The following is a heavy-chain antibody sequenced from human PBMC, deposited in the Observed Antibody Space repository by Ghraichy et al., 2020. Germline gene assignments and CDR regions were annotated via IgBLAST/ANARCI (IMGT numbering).Heavy chain of an antibody. CDR3: AREGAYDFWSGYYNFDY. CDR2: INSDGSST. Sequence: GESLNISCAASGFTFSSYWMHWVRQAPGKGLVWVSRINSDGSSTSYADSVKGRFTISRDNAKNTLYLQMNSLRAEDTAVYYCAREGAYDFWSGYYNFDYWGQGTLVTVSS. J-gene: IGHJ4*02. V-gene: IGHV3-74*01. D-gene: IGHD3-3*01. CDR1: GFTFSSYW.